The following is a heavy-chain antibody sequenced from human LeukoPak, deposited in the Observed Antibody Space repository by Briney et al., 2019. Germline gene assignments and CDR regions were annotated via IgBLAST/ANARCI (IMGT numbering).Heavy chain of an antibody. CDR3: ASEGTTGTTWGPDY. Sequence: PGGSLRLPCAASGFTFSTYGMHWVRQAPGKGLEWVTSIHYDGTNKYYAEAVKGRFTISRDNSKNTLYLQMNSLRAEDTAVYYCASEGTTGTTWGPDYWGQGTLVTVSS. J-gene: IGHJ4*02. D-gene: IGHD1-1*01. CDR1: GFTFSTYG. V-gene: IGHV3-30*02. CDR2: IHYDGTNK.